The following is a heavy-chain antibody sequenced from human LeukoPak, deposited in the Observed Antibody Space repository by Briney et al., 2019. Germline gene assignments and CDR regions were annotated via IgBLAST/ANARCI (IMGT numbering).Heavy chain of an antibody. D-gene: IGHD5-12*01. J-gene: IGHJ4*02. CDR2: IIPIFGTA. CDR3: ARDSGYDPAGYFDY. V-gene: IGHV1-69*13. Sequence: ASVKVSCKASGYTFTSYYMHWVRQAPGQGLEWMGGIIPIFGTANYAQKFQGRVTITADESTSTAYMELRSLRSDDTAVYYCARDSGYDPAGYFDYWGQGTLVTVSS. CDR1: GYTFTSYY.